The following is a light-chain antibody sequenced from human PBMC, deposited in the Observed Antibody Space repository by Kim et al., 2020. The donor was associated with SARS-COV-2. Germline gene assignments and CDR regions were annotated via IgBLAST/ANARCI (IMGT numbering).Light chain of an antibody. CDR1: QDVRNY. J-gene: IGKJ5*01. V-gene: IGKV3-11*01. CDR3: QQHSQWPIT. CDR2: DTS. Sequence: EIVLTQSPGTVSLSPGERAILSCRASQDVRNYLVWYQQKPGQSPRLLIYDTSTRATGIPARFSGSGSGTDYILTISSLEPEDFAVYYCQQHSQWPITFGQGTRLEIK.